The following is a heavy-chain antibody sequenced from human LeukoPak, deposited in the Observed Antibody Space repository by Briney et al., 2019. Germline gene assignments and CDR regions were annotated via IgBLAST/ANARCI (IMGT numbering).Heavy chain of an antibody. CDR2: ISHDGGSE. V-gene: IGHV3-30*18. Sequence: GTSLRLSCVVSGFTIGNYGMHWVRQAPDKGLEWVAMISHDGGSEHYGDSVKGRFTISRDISKNTLYLHMGSLRVEDTAVYYCAKDWGSSGWYNWFDPWGQGTLVTVSS. D-gene: IGHD6-19*01. CDR3: AKDWGSSGWYNWFDP. CDR1: GFTIGNYG. J-gene: IGHJ5*02.